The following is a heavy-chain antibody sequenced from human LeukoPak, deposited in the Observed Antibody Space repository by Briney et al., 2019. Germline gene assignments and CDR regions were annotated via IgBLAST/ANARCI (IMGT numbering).Heavy chain of an antibody. CDR2: TYYRSKLYN. V-gene: IGHV6-1*01. CDR3: ARATMIVLNWYFDL. CDR1: GDIVSSNSAA. D-gene: IGHD3-22*01. J-gene: IGHJ2*01. Sequence: PSQTLSLTCAISGDIVSSNSAAWNWIRQSPSRGLEWLGRTYYRSKLYNDYAVSVKSRITINPDTSKNQFSLQLNSVTPEDTAVYYCARATMIVLNWYFDLWGRGTLVTVSS.